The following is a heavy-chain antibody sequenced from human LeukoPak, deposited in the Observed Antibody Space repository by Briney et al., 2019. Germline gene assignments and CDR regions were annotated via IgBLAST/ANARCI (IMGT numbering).Heavy chain of an antibody. J-gene: IGHJ3*02. CDR2: ISYDGSNK. CDR3: AKSGTSSGSPDAFDI. V-gene: IGHV3-30*18. CDR1: GFTFSSYG. D-gene: IGHD3-22*01. Sequence: GGSLRLSCAASGFTFSSYGMHWVRQAPGKGLEWVAVISYDGSNKYYADSVKGRFTISRDNSKNTLYLQMNSLRAEDTAVYYCAKSGTSSGSPDAFDIWGQGTMVTVSS.